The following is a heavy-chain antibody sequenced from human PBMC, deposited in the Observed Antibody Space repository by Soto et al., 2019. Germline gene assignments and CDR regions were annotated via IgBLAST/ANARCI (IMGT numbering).Heavy chain of an antibody. D-gene: IGHD2-15*01. CDR3: AREGCSGGNCYSGYNLGIDY. J-gene: IGHJ4*02. CDR2: IYYSGST. V-gene: IGHV4-59*01. Sequence: PGKGLEWIGNIYYSGSTKHNPSLKSRVTISADTSKNQFSLKLSSVTAADTAVYYCAREGCSGGNCYSGYNLGIDYWGQGTLVTVSS.